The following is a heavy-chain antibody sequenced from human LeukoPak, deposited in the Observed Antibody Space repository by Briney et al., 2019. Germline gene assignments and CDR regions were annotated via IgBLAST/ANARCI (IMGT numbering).Heavy chain of an antibody. Sequence: GGSLRLSCAASGFTFNSSSMNWVRQAPGKGLEWVSSISSSGSYIYYADSVKGRFTISRDNAKNSLYLQMNSLRAEDTAIYYCARGFVDTAMVRAAGGYWGQGTLVTVSS. CDR1: GFTFNSSS. V-gene: IGHV3-21*01. CDR2: ISSSGSYI. D-gene: IGHD5-18*01. J-gene: IGHJ4*02. CDR3: ARGFVDTAMVRAAGGY.